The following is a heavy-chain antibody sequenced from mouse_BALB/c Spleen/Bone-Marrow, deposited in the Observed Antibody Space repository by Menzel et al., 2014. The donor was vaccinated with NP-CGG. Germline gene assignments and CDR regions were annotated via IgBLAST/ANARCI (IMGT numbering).Heavy chain of an antibody. J-gene: IGHJ2*01. Sequence: EVQRVESGGGLVKPGGSLKLSCAASGFAFSSYDMSWVRQTPEKRLEWVAYISSGGGNTYYPDTVKGRFTISRDNTKNTLYLQMSSQKSEDTAMYYCARHGSGYDWGQGTTLTVSS. CDR2: ISSGGGNT. D-gene: IGHD3-1*01. V-gene: IGHV5-12-1*01. CDR1: GFAFSSYD. CDR3: ARHGSGYD.